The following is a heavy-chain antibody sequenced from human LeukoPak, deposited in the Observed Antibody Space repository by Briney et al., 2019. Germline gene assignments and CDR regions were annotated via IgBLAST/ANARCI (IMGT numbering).Heavy chain of an antibody. CDR3: ARGRFGIAAAGTGLGI. CDR2: IYYSGST. CDR1: GGSISSYY. V-gene: IGHV4-59*01. D-gene: IGHD6-13*01. Sequence: PSETLSLTCTVSGGSISSYYWSWIRQPPGKGLEWIGYIYYSGSTNYNPSLKSRVTISVDTSKNQFSLNLNSVTAADTAVYYCARGRFGIAAAGTGLGIWGQGTMVTVSS. J-gene: IGHJ3*02.